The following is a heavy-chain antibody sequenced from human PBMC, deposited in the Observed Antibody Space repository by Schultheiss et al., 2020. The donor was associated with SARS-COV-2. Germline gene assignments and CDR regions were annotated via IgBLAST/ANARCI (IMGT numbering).Heavy chain of an antibody. J-gene: IGHJ4*02. Sequence: GGSLRLSCAASGFTVSSNYMSWVRQAPGKGLEWVSVIYSGGSTYYADSVKGRFTISRDNSKNTLYLQMSSLRAEDTAVYYCVKRLLTTVAYDYWGQGTLVTVSS. V-gene: IGHV3-53*05. CDR3: VKRLLTTVAYDY. D-gene: IGHD4-11*01. CDR1: GFTVSSNY. CDR2: IYSGGST.